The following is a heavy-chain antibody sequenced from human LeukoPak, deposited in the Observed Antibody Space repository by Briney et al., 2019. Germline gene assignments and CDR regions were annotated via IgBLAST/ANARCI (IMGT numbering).Heavy chain of an antibody. D-gene: IGHD3-22*01. CDR1: GGSISSSSYY. Sequence: SETLSLTCTVSGGSISSSSYYWAWIRQPPGKGLEWIGSIYNSGSTYYNPSLKSRVTISVDTSKNQFSLKLSSVTAADTAVYYCARGAAYYYDSSGYYGGFFDYWGQGTLVTVSS. CDR3: ARGAAYYYDSSGYYGGFFDY. CDR2: IYNSGST. V-gene: IGHV4-39*07. J-gene: IGHJ4*02.